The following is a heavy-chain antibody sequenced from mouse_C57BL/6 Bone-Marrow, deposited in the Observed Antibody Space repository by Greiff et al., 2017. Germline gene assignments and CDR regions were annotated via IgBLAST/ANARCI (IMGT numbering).Heavy chain of an antibody. V-gene: IGHV14-4*01. CDR1: GFNIKDAY. J-gene: IGHJ3*01. D-gene: IGHD1-1*01. Sequence: EVQLQQSGAELVRPGASVKLSCTASGFNIKDAYMHWVKQRPEQGLEWIGWIDPENGDTEYASKFQGKATITADTSSNTAYLQLSSLTSEDTAVYYCTTFNSYGSPAWFAYWGQGTLVTVSA. CDR3: TTFNSYGSPAWFAY. CDR2: IDPENGDT.